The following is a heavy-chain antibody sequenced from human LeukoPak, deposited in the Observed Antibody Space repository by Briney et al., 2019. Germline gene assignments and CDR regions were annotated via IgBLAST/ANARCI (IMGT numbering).Heavy chain of an antibody. J-gene: IGHJ6*02. Sequence: PSQTLSLTCTVSGGSISSGDYYWSWIRQPPGKGLEWIGYIYYSGSTYYNPSPKSRDTISVDTSKNQFSLKLSSVTAADTAVYYCARAVPAAADYYYGMDVWGQGTTVTVSS. CDR1: GGSISSGDYY. V-gene: IGHV4-30-4*01. CDR2: IYYSGST. D-gene: IGHD2-2*01. CDR3: ARAVPAAADYYYGMDV.